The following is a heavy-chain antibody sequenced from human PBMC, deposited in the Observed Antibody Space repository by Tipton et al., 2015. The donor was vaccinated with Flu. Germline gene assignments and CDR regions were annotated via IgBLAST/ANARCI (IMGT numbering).Heavy chain of an antibody. J-gene: IGHJ6*03. CDR1: GGTFSSYA. CDR3: ARDSTLPAATYYYYMDV. V-gene: IGHV1-69*01. Sequence: QLVQSGAEVKKPGSSVKVSCKASGGTFSSYAISWVRQAPGQGLEWMGGIIPIFGTANYAQKLQGRVTITADESTSTAYMELSSLRSEDTAVYYCARDSTLPAATYYYYMDVWGKGTTVTVSS. D-gene: IGHD2-2*01. CDR2: IIPIFGTA.